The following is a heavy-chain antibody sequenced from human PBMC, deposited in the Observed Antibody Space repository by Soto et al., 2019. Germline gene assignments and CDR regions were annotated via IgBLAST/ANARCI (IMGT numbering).Heavy chain of an antibody. Sequence: SQTLSLTCAISGDSVSSNSAAWNWIRPSPSRGLEWLGRTYYRSKWYNDYAVSVKSRITINPDTSKNQFSLQLNSVTPEDTAVYYCARDPGYCSGGSCYRSQWFDPWGQGTLVTVSS. CDR1: GDSVSSNSAA. V-gene: IGHV6-1*01. CDR2: TYYRSKWYN. CDR3: ARDPGYCSGGSCYRSQWFDP. J-gene: IGHJ5*02. D-gene: IGHD2-15*01.